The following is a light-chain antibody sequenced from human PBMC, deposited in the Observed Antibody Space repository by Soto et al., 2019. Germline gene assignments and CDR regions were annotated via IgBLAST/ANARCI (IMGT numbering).Light chain of an antibody. J-gene: IGKJ4*01. Sequence: EIVLTQSPGTLSLSPGERATLSCRASQRVSSGYLAWYQQKPGQTPRLLIYGASGRATGIPDRFSGSGSGTDFTLTISRLEPADFAVYYCQQYGSSVLTFGGGTKVDIK. CDR3: QQYGSSVLT. CDR1: QRVSSGY. V-gene: IGKV3-20*01. CDR2: GAS.